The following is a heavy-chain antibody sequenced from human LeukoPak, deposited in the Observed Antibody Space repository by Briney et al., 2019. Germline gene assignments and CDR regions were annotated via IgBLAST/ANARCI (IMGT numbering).Heavy chain of an antibody. CDR3: AKGGSGWYTGEHFDY. Sequence: PGGSLRLSCAASGFTFSSHAMNWVRQGPGKGLEWVSGISGSGGTTYYADSVKGRFTISRDNAKNSLYLQMNSLRAEDTALYYCAKGGSGWYTGEHFDYWGQGTLVTVSS. J-gene: IGHJ4*02. CDR2: ISGSGGTT. V-gene: IGHV3-23*01. CDR1: GFTFSSHA. D-gene: IGHD6-19*01.